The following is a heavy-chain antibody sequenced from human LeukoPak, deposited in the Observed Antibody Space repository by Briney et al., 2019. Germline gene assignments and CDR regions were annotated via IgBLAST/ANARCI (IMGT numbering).Heavy chain of an antibody. Sequence: PSETLSLTCAVSGYSISSGYYWGWIRPPPGKGLEWIGSIYHSGSTYYNPSLKSRVTISVDTSKNQFSLKLSSVTAADTAVYYCARVGYYGSGRVDAFDIWGQGTMVTVSS. CDR3: ARVGYYGSGRVDAFDI. V-gene: IGHV4-38-2*01. J-gene: IGHJ3*02. CDR2: IYHSGST. CDR1: GYSISSGYY. D-gene: IGHD3-10*01.